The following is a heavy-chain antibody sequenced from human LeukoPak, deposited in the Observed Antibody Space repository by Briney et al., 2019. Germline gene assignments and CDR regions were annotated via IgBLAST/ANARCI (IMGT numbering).Heavy chain of an antibody. CDR2: IRYVGSDK. V-gene: IGHV3-30*02. D-gene: IGHD2-2*01. J-gene: IGHJ4*02. CDR1: GFTFSSCG. CDR3: ARNGEYCRSTSCGDY. Sequence: GGSLRLSCAASGFTFSSCGMHWVRQAPGKGLEWVAFIRYVGSDKYYADSVKGRFTISRDNSKNTLYLQMNSLRAEDTAVYYCARNGEYCRSTSCGDYWGQGTLVTVSS.